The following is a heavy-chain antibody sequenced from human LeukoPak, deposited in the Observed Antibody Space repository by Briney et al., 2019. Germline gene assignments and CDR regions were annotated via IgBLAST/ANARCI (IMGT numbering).Heavy chain of an antibody. CDR3: ARVQTTVTLYYYYYMNV. J-gene: IGHJ6*03. CDR2: IYSGGST. D-gene: IGHD4-11*01. CDR1: GFTFSSYA. V-gene: IGHV3-53*01. Sequence: HPGGSLRLSCAASGFTFSSYAMSWVRQAPGKGLEWVSVIYSGGSTYYADSVKGRFTISRDNSKNTLYLQMNSLRAEDTAVYYCARVQTTVTLYYYYYMNVWGKGTTVTVSS.